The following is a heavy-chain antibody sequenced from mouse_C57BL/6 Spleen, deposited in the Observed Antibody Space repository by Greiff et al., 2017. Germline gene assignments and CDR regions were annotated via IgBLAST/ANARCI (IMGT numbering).Heavy chain of an antibody. J-gene: IGHJ2*01. CDR1: GYPFTSYW. Sequence: VQLQQSGAELVMPGASVKLSCKASGYPFTSYWMHWVKQRPGQGLEWIGEIDPSDSYTNYNQKFKGKSTLTVDKSSSTAYMQLSSLTSEDSAVYYCARRRTGSYYFDYWGQGTTLTVSS. D-gene: IGHD4-1*01. V-gene: IGHV1-69*01. CDR2: IDPSDSYT. CDR3: ARRRTGSYYFDY.